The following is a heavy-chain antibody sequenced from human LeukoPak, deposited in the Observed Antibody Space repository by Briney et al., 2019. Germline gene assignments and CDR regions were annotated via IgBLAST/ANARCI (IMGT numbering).Heavy chain of an antibody. CDR3: ARDWLYCGGDCYPYFHY. Sequence: ASVNVSCKASGCTFSSYAISWVRQAPGQGLEWMGGIIPIFGTANYAQKFQGGVTITTDESTSTAYMELSSLRSDDTAVYYCARDWLYCGGDCYPYFHYWGQGTLVTVSS. V-gene: IGHV1-69*05. D-gene: IGHD2-21*01. J-gene: IGHJ4*02. CDR2: IIPIFGTA. CDR1: GCTFSSYA.